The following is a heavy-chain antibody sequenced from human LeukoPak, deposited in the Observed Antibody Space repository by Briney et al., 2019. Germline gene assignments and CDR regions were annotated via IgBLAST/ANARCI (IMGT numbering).Heavy chain of an antibody. V-gene: IGHV3-74*01. J-gene: IGHJ5*02. CDR2: INSDGSST. CDR1: GFTFSSYW. CDR3: ARGGHDYGDPNWFDP. Sequence: GGSLRLSCAASGFTFSSYWMHWVRQAPGKGLVWVSRINSDGSSTSYADSVKGRFTISRDNAKNTLCLQMNSLRAEDTAVYYCARGGHDYGDPNWFDPWGQGTLVTVSS. D-gene: IGHD4-17*01.